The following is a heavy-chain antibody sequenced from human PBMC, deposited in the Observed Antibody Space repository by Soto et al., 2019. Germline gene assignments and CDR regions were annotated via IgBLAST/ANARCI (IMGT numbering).Heavy chain of an antibody. V-gene: IGHV3-23*01. J-gene: IGHJ5*02. CDR1: GFTFSSYA. CDR3: AKDQLPVCYGSVWRSYRPPINWFDH. CDR2: ISGSGGSK. D-gene: IGHD3-16*02. Sequence: PGGSLRLSCAASGFTFSSYAMSWVRQAPGKGLEWVSAISGSGGSKYYADSVKGRFTISRANSKNTLYLQMNSLRADDTAVYYGAKDQLPVCYGSVWRSYRPPINWFDHWGQGTLVTVSS.